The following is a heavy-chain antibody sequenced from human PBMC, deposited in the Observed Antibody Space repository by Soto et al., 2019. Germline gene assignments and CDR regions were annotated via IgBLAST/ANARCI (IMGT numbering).Heavy chain of an antibody. CDR1: GFTFSSYA. Sequence: PGGSLRLSYAASGFTFSSYAMSWVRQAPGKGLEWVSAISGSGGSTYYADSVKGRFTISRDNSKNTLYLQMNSLRAEDTAVYYCARDRVWFGELDYWGQGTLVTVSS. CDR3: ARDRVWFGELDY. J-gene: IGHJ4*02. V-gene: IGHV3-23*01. CDR2: ISGSGGST. D-gene: IGHD3-10*01.